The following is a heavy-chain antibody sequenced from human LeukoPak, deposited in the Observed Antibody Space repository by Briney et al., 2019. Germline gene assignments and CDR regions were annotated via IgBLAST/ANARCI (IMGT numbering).Heavy chain of an antibody. CDR1: GFTFSRYG. CDR3: AKKAVAGTYYYYHMDV. CDR2: IRYDGSNE. V-gene: IGHV3-30*02. Sequence: GRSLRLSCAASGFTFSRYGMYWVRQAPGKGLEWVTFIRYDGSNEYYADSVKGRFTISRDNSKNTLYLQMNSLRVEDTAVYYCAKKAVAGTYYYYHMDVWGKGTTVTVSS. D-gene: IGHD6-19*01. J-gene: IGHJ6*03.